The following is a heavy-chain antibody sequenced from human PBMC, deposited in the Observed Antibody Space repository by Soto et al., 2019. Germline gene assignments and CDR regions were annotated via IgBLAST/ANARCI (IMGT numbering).Heavy chain of an antibody. CDR1: GASSSSSTW. J-gene: IGHJ4*02. CDR3: ARDLAYSSGW. V-gene: IGHV4-4*02. D-gene: IGHD6-19*01. Sequence: LEILSLTCAVCGASSSSSTWWRWVRQPPGKGLEWIGEIYHSGSTNYNLSLKSRVTISVDKSQNQFSLILNSVTAADTAVYYCARDLAYSSGWWGRGTLVTVSS. CDR2: IYHSGST.